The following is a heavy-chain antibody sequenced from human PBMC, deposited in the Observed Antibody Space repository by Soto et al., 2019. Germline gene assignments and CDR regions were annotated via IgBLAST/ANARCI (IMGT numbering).Heavy chain of an antibody. CDR2: ISGSGGST. V-gene: IGHV3-23*01. CDR3: AKDRGDSNRYYYGMDV. J-gene: IGHJ6*02. CDR1: GFTFSSYA. D-gene: IGHD4-4*01. Sequence: PGGSLRLSCAASGFTFSSYAMSWVRQAPGKGLEWVSAISGSGGSTYYADSVKGRFTISRDNSKNTLYLQMNSLRAEDTAVYYCAKDRGDSNRYYYGMDVWGQGTTVTVSS.